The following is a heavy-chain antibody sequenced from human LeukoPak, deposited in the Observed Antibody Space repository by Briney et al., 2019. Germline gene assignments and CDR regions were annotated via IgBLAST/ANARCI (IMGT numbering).Heavy chain of an antibody. CDR3: ARGPNYYDSSGYSYYFDY. CDR1: GGSISSGGYS. D-gene: IGHD3-22*01. V-gene: IGHV4-30-2*01. CDR2: IYHSGST. J-gene: IGHJ4*02. Sequence: PSQTLSLTCAVSGGSISSGGYSWSWIRQPPGKGLEWIGYIYHSGSTYYNPSLKSRVTISVDRSKNQFSLKLSSVTAADTAVYYCARGPNYYDSSGYSYYFDYWGQGTLVTVSS.